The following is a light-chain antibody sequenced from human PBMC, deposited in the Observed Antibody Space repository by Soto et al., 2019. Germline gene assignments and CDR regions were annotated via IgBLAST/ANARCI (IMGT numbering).Light chain of an antibody. J-gene: IGKJ1*01. CDR3: QQYTSYSWT. Sequence: DIQMTQSPSTLSASIGDRVTITCRASQRIDTWLAWYQQKPGTAPKLLIYKATILQSGVPSMFSASGSGTEFTLIISSLQPDDFATYYCQQYTSYSWTFGQGTKVDIK. CDR2: KAT. CDR1: QRIDTW. V-gene: IGKV1-5*03.